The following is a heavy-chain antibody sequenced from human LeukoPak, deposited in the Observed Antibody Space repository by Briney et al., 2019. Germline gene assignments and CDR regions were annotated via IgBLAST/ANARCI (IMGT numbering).Heavy chain of an antibody. J-gene: IGHJ3*02. D-gene: IGHD3-22*01. CDR3: ASCYYDDGVPGGPRDAFDI. V-gene: IGHV4-59*11. Sequence: PSETLSLTCTVSGGSISGHYWNWVRQSPGKGLEWIGYIYNSGTTNYNHSLKSRVTISVATSKSHFYLKLSSVTAADTAVYYCASCYYDDGVPGGPRDAFDIWGQATMVTVSP. CDR1: GGSISGHY. CDR2: IYNSGTT.